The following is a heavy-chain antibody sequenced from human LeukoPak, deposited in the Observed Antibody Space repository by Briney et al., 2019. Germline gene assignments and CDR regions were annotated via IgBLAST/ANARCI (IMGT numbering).Heavy chain of an antibody. D-gene: IGHD6-19*01. CDR1: GFTFSSYS. CDR3: ARDVEFIAVAGTAFQH. V-gene: IGHV3-21*01. J-gene: IGHJ1*01. CDR2: ISSSSSYI. Sequence: QSGGSLRLSCAASGFTFSSYSMNWVRQAPGKGLEWVSSISSSSSYIYYADSVKGRFTISRDNAKNSLYLQMNSLRAEDTAVYCCARDVEFIAVAGTAFQHWGQGTLVTVSS.